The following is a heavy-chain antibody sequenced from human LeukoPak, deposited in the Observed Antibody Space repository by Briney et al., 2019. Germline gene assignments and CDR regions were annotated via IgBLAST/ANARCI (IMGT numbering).Heavy chain of an antibody. J-gene: IGHJ4*02. V-gene: IGHV3-9*01. CDR1: GFTFDDYA. CDR3: AKDIGHCSGGSCYLDY. CDR2: ISWNSGSI. D-gene: IGHD2-15*01. Sequence: GGSLRLSCAASGFTFDDYAMHWVRQAPGKGLEWVSGISWNSGSIGYADSVKGRFTISRDNAKNSLYLQMNSLRAEDTALYYCAKDIGHCSGGSCYLDYWGQGTLVTVSS.